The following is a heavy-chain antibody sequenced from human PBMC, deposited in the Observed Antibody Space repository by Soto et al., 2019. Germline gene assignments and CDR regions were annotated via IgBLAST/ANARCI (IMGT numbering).Heavy chain of an antibody. J-gene: IGHJ4*02. CDR2: IYHSGST. CDR3: ARVPLPYCGGDCYSQFDY. CDR1: GGSISSGGYS. Sequence: PSETLSLTCAVSGGSISSGGYSWSWIRQPPGKGLEWIGYIYHSGSTYYNPSLKSRVTISVDRSKNQFSLKLSSVTAADTAVYYCARVPLPYCGGDCYSQFDYWGQGTLVTVSS. V-gene: IGHV4-30-2*01. D-gene: IGHD2-21*02.